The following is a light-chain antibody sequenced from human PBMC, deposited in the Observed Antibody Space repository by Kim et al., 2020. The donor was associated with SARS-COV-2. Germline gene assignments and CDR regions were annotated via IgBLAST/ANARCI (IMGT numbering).Light chain of an antibody. V-gene: IGKV1-5*01. CDR1: QSLSDW. J-gene: IGKJ1*01. CDR3: QQYNTYSLWT. Sequence: DIHLTPSPSTLSASVGDRVTITCRASQSLSDWLAWYQQKPGKAPKLLIFDVFNLQNGVPSRFSGSGSETEFNLTISSLQPDDFATYYCQQYNTYSLWTFGQGTKVDIK. CDR2: DVF.